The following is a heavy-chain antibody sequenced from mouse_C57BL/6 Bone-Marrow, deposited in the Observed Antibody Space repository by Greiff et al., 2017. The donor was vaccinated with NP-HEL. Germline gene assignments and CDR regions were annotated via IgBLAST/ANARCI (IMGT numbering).Heavy chain of an antibody. CDR3: ARGITTVVAMDY. CDR2: INPGSGGT. D-gene: IGHD1-1*01. Sequence: QVQLQQSGAELVRPGTSVKVSCKASGYAFTNYLIEWVKQRPGQGLEWIGVINPGSGGTNYNEKFKGKATLTADKSYSTAYMQLSSLTSEDSAVDFCARGITTVVAMDYWGQGTSVTVSS. CDR1: GYAFTNYL. V-gene: IGHV1-54*01. J-gene: IGHJ4*01.